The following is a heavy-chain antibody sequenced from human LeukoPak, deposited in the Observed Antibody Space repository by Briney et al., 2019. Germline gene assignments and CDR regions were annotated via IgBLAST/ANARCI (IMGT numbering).Heavy chain of an antibody. CDR2: IHNDGNT. CDR1: GFDVSIDY. J-gene: IGHJ4*02. CDR3: ARGFLQLTPYYFDY. Sequence: GGSLRLSCAASGFDVSIDYMNWIRQSPEKGLEWVSIIHNDGNTYYAHSVKGRFTVSRDNSKNTVSLQMDSLRVDDTAVYFCARGFLQLTPYYFDYWGQGTLVTVSS. V-gene: IGHV3-66*01. D-gene: IGHD1-1*01.